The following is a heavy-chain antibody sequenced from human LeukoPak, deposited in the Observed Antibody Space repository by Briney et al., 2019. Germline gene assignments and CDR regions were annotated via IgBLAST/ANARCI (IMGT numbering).Heavy chain of an antibody. CDR2: VIGSGGTT. CDR1: GFTFSSYA. CDR3: AKDAGWTATHGFDI. J-gene: IGHJ3*02. D-gene: IGHD2-21*02. Sequence: GGPLRLSCAASGFTFSSYAMSWVRQAPGKGLEWVSGVIGSGGTTYYADSVKGRFTISRDNSKNTLYLQMNSLRAEDTAVYYCAKDAGWTATHGFDIWGQGTMVTVSS. V-gene: IGHV3-23*01.